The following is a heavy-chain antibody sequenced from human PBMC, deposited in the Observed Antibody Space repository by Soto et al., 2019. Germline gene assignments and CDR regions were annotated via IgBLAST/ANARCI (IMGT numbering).Heavy chain of an antibody. V-gene: IGHV3-9*01. CDR1: GFTFDDYA. J-gene: IGHJ6*03. CDR2: ISWNSGSI. CDR3: ATYSYGYQHDYYYYYMDV. D-gene: IGHD5-18*01. Sequence: EVQLVESGGGLVQPGRSLRLSCAASGFTFDDYAMHWVRQAPGKGLEWVSGISWNSGSIGYADSVKGRFTISRDNAKNSLYLLMNSLRAEDTALYYCATYSYGYQHDYYYYYMDVWGKGTTVTVSS.